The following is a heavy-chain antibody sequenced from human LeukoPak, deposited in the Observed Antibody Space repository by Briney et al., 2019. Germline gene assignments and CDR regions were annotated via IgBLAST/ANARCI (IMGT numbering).Heavy chain of an antibody. CDR1: GFTFSSYW. CDR2: IKQDGSEK. V-gene: IGHV3-7*05. D-gene: IGHD5-24*01. J-gene: IGHJ4*02. Sequence: GGSLRLSCAASGFTFSSYWMSWVRQAPGKGLEWVANIKQDGSEKYYVDSVKGRFTISRDNAKNSLYLQMNSLRAEDTAVYYCARDLGDGYLANDYWGQGTLVTVSS. CDR3: ARDLGDGYLANDY.